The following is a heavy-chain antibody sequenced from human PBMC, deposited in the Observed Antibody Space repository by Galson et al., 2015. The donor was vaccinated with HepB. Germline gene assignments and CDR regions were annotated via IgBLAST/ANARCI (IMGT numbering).Heavy chain of an antibody. CDR1: GFTFSSYA. CDR3: AKGVTIFGVVKYYYYYSMDV. D-gene: IGHD3-3*01. CDR2: ISGGGDST. Sequence: SLRLSCAASGFTFSSYAMSWVRQAPGKGLEWVSGISGGGDSTYYADSVKGRFTISRDNSKNTLHLQMNSLRAEDTAEYYCAKGVTIFGVVKYYYYYSMDVWGRGTTVTVSS. V-gene: IGHV3-23*01. J-gene: IGHJ6*02.